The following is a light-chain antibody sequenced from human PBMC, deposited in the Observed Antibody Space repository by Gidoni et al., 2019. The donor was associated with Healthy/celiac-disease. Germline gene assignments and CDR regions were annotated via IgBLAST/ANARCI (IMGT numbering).Light chain of an antibody. J-gene: IGKJ4*01. CDR2: AAS. CDR1: QSISSY. V-gene: IGKV1-39*01. CDR3: QQSYSTPHT. Sequence: DIQMTQSPSSLSASVGDRVTITCRASQSISSYLNWYQQKPGKAPKLLIYAASSLQSGVPSRFSGSGSGTDFALTLSRLPPDDFATYYCQQSYSTPHTFGGGTKVEIK.